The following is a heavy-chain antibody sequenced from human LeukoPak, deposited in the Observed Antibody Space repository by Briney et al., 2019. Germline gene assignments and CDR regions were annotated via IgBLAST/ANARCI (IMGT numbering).Heavy chain of an antibody. CDR1: GFTVSNNY. V-gene: IGHV3-53*05. CDR2: IYSGGST. CDR3: AKKGEVVLDY. J-gene: IGHJ4*02. Sequence: PGGSLRLSCAASGFTVSNNYMSWVRQAPGKGLEWVSLIYSGGSTYYADSVKGRFTISKDNSKNTLYLEMNSLRAEDTAVYYCAKKGEVVLDYWGQGTLVTVSS. D-gene: IGHD3-22*01.